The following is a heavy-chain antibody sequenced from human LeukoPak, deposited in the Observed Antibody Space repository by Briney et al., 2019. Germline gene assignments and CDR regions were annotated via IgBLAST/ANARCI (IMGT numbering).Heavy chain of an antibody. J-gene: IGHJ2*01. D-gene: IGHD5-24*01. V-gene: IGHV4-61*01. Sequence: SETLSLTCPVSGGSVSSGSYYWSWIRQPPGKGLEWIWYIYYSGSTNYNPSLKSRVTISVDTSKNQFSLKLSSVTAADTAVYYCASSEMATIWYFDLWGRGTLVTVSS. CDR2: IYYSGST. CDR1: GGSVSSGSYY. CDR3: ASSEMATIWYFDL.